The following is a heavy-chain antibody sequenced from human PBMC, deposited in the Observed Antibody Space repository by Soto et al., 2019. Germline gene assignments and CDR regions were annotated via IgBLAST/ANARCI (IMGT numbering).Heavy chain of an antibody. J-gene: IGHJ4*02. CDR2: ISYDGSNK. CDR1: GFTFSSYG. Sequence: GGSLRLSCAASGFTFSSYGMHWVRQAPGKGLEWVAVISYDGSNKYYADSVKGRFTISRDNSKNTPYLQMNSLRAEDTAVYYCAKITPSAAHDYWGQGTLVTVSS. CDR3: AKITPSAAHDY. D-gene: IGHD2-2*01. V-gene: IGHV3-30*18.